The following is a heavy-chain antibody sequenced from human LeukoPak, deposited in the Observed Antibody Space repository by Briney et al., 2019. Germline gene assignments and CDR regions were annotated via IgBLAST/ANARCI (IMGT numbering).Heavy chain of an antibody. V-gene: IGHV3-74*01. CDR3: ARDKLITTTGVEFDA. Sequence: GGSLRHSFVSSGFTFSSHWMHWVRQTPGKGLVWISRINSDGRSTSYADSVKGRFTISRDNAKSTPFLQMNSLRAEDTAVYYCARDKLITTTGVEFDACGQGTLVTVSS. CDR2: INSDGRST. CDR1: GFTFSSHW. J-gene: IGHJ4*02. D-gene: IGHD1-1*01.